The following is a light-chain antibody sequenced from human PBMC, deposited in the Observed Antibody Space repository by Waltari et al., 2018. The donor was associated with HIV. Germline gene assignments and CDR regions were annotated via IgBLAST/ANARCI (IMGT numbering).Light chain of an antibody. J-gene: IGLJ1*01. V-gene: IGLV2-11*01. CDR2: DVS. CDR3: CSYAGSIPFV. Sequence: QSALTQSRSVTGSLGQSVTIACTGTNRDVGRNNYFSWFQQHPGKAPKLMIYDVSKRPSWVPDRVSGSKSGNTASLTISGLQAEDEADYYCCSYAGSIPFVFGSGTKLTVL. CDR1: NRDVGRNNY.